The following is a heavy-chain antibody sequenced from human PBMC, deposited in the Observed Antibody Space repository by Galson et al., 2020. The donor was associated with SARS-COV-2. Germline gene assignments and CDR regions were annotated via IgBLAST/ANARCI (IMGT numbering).Heavy chain of an antibody. D-gene: IGHD6-19*01. V-gene: IGHV3-7*01. CDR3: AREGIAVAGGLDY. CDR2: IKQDGSEK. J-gene: IGHJ4*02. Sequence: GGSLSLSCAASGFTFSSYWMSWVRQAPGKGLEWVANIKQDGSEKYYVDSVKGRFTISRDNAKNSLYLQMNSLRAEDTAVYYCAREGIAVAGGLDYWGQGTLVTVSS. CDR1: GFTFSSYW.